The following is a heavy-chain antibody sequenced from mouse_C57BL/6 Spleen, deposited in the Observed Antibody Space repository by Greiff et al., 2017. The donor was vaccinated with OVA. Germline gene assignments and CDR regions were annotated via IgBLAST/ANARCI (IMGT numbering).Heavy chain of an antibody. J-gene: IGHJ3*01. D-gene: IGHD2-4*01. CDR1: GFTFSSYG. CDR2: ISSGGSYT. CDR3: AIHERAGDYDDDGFAY. V-gene: IGHV5-6*01. Sequence: EVQGVESGGDLVKPGGSLKLSCAASGFTFSSYGMSWVRQTPDKRLGWVATISSGGSYTYYPDSVKGRVTISRDNATNTLYLQMSSLKSQDTAIYYCAIHERAGDYDDDGFAYWGKGTLVTVSA.